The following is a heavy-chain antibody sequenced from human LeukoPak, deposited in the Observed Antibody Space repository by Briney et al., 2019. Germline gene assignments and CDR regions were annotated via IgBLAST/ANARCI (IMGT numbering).Heavy chain of an antibody. V-gene: IGHV3-7*01. J-gene: IGHJ4*02. D-gene: IGHD3-16*01. CDR1: GLTFNAYL. CDR3: VSLGGAFGDYFED. CDR2: LNRDGSEK. Sequence: GGSLRLSCAVSGLTFNAYLMSWVRQAPGKGLEWVASLNRDGSEKHYGDSVKGRFTISRDNTKDSLSLEMDSLRVEDMAVYYCVSLGGAFGDYFEDWGQGTLVIVSS.